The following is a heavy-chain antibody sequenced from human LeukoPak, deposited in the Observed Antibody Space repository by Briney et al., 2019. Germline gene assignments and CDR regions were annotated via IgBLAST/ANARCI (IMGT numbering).Heavy chain of an antibody. Sequence: SETLSLTCAVYGGSFSGYYWSWIRQPPGKGLEWIGEINHSGSTNYNPSLKSRVAISVDTSKNQFSLKLSSVTVADTAVYYCARGGVLYYYYGMDVWGQGTTVTVSS. CDR3: ARGGVLYYYYGMDV. D-gene: IGHD3-10*01. V-gene: IGHV4-34*01. J-gene: IGHJ6*02. CDR1: GGSFSGYY. CDR2: INHSGST.